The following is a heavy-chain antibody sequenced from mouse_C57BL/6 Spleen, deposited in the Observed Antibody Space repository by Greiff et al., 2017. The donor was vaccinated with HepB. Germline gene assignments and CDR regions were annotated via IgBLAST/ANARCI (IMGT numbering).Heavy chain of an antibody. D-gene: IGHD1-1*01. V-gene: IGHV1-26*01. Sequence: EVQLQQSGPELVKPGASVKISCKASGYTFTVYYMNWVKQSHGKSLEWIGDINPNNGGTSYNQKFKGKATLTVDKSSSTAYMELRSLTSEDSAVYYCAREAYYYGSSPWFAYWGQGTLVTVSA. CDR2: INPNNGGT. CDR1: GYTFTVYY. J-gene: IGHJ3*01. CDR3: AREAYYYGSSPWFAY.